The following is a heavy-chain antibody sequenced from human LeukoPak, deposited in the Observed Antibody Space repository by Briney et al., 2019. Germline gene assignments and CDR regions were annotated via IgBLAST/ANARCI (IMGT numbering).Heavy chain of an antibody. CDR2: IWYDGSNK. CDR1: GFTFSSYG. CDR3: AKAGYSYSGYYCMDV. Sequence: GRSLRLSCAASGFTFSSYGMHWVRQAPGKGLEWVAVIWYDGSNKYYADSVKGRFTISRDNSKNTLYLQMNSLRAEDTAVYYCAKAGYSYSGYYCMDVWGKGTTVTVSS. J-gene: IGHJ6*03. D-gene: IGHD5-18*01. V-gene: IGHV3-33*06.